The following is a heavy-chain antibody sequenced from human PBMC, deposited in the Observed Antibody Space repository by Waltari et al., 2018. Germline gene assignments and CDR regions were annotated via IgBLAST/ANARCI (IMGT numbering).Heavy chain of an antibody. Sequence: QLQLQESGPGLVKPSETLSLTCTVSGGSISSSSYYWGWIRQPPGKGLEWIGSIYYSGSTYYNPSLKSRVTISVDTSKNQFSLKLSSVTAADTAVYYCARLMRYYYYMDVWGKGTTVTVSS. CDR3: ARLMRYYYYMDV. CDR2: IYYSGST. D-gene: IGHD3-16*01. V-gene: IGHV4-39*01. CDR1: GGSISSSSYY. J-gene: IGHJ6*03.